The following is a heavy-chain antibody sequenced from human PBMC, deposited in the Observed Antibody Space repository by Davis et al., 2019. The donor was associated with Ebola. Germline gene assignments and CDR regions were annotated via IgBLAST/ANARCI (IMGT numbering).Heavy chain of an antibody. CDR2: INTNTGNP. Sequence: ASVKVSCKASGYTFTSYAMNWVRQAPGQGLEWMGWINTNTGNPTYAQGFTGRFVFSLDTSVSTAYLQISSLKAEDTAVYYCAREGSGAFLDAFDIWGQGTMVTVSS. CDR1: GYTFTSYA. D-gene: IGHD1-26*01. CDR3: AREGSGAFLDAFDI. J-gene: IGHJ3*02. V-gene: IGHV7-4-1*02.